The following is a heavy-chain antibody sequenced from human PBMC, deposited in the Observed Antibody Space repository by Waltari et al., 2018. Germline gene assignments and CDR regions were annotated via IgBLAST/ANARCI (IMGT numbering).Heavy chain of an antibody. CDR2: IIPIVGTA. CDR1: GGTFSSYA. J-gene: IGHJ6*02. D-gene: IGHD2-2*01. Sequence: QVQLVQSGAEVKKPGSSVKVSCKASGGTFSSYAISWVRQAPGQGLEWMGGIIPIVGTANYAQKFQGRVTITTDESTSTAYMELSSLRSEDTAVYYCARADIVVVPAAKDYYYYGMDVWGQGTTVTVSS. V-gene: IGHV1-69*05. CDR3: ARADIVVVPAAKDYYYYGMDV.